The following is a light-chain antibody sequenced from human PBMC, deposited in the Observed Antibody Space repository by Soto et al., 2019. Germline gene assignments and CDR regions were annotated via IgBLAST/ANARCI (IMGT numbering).Light chain of an antibody. V-gene: IGKV3-11*01. CDR1: QTVGVR. CDR2: EAS. Sequence: IVSTPSPATLSSSPWERATLSFRASQTVGVRLAWYQHKPGQAPRLIIYEASNRAAGIPARFSGSGSGTDFTLTITSLEPEDFAFYYCHQRQRWPRTFGQGTKVDIK. J-gene: IGKJ1*01. CDR3: HQRQRWPRT.